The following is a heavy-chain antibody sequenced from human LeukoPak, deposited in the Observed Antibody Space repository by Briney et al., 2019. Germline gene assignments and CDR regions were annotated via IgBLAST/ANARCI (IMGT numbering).Heavy chain of an antibody. CDR3: ARDLVWFGESHAFDI. V-gene: IGHV3-21*01. CDR2: ISSSSSYI. Sequence: GGSLRLSCAASGFTFSSYSMNWVRQAPGKGLEWVSSISSSSSYIYYADSVKGRFTISRDNAKNSLYLQMNSLRAEDTAVYYCARDLVWFGESHAFDIWGQGTMVTVSS. J-gene: IGHJ3*02. CDR1: GFTFSSYS. D-gene: IGHD3-10*01.